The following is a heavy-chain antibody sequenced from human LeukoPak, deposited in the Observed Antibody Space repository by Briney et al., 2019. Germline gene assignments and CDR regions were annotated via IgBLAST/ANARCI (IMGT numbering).Heavy chain of an antibody. CDR1: GFTFSSYW. CDR3: SLLWFGELLRADSYLIDY. CDR2: ICTGGNT. J-gene: IGHJ4*02. Sequence: GGSLRLSCAASGFTFSSYWMTWVRQAPGRGLEWVSVICTGGNTHYADSVKGRFTISRDISKNTVYLQMNSLRAEDTAVYYCSLLWFGELLRADSYLIDYWGQGTRVTVSS. V-gene: IGHV3-53*01. D-gene: IGHD3-10*01.